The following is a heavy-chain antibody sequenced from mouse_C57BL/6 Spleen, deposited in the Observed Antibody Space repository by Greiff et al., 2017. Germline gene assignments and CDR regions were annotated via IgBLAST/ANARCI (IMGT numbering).Heavy chain of an antibody. Sequence: QVQLQQPGAELVMPGASVKLSCKASGYTFTSYWMHWVKQRPGQGLEWIGEIDPSDSYTNYNQKFKGKSTLTVDKSSSTAYMQRSSLTSEDSAVYYCARGGAQANYWGQGTTLTVSS. V-gene: IGHV1-69*01. CDR2: IDPSDSYT. CDR1: GYTFTSYW. D-gene: IGHD3-2*02. CDR3: ARGGAQANY. J-gene: IGHJ2*01.